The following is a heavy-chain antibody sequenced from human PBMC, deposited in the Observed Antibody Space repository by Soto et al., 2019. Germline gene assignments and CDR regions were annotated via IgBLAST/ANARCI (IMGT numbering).Heavy chain of an antibody. CDR2: ISGSGGST. CDR1: GFTFSSYA. D-gene: IGHD4-4*01. CDR3: AKDPQSSNSQGWFAP. V-gene: IGHV3-23*01. J-gene: IGHJ5*02. Sequence: EVQLLESGGGLVQPGGSLRLSCAASGFTFSSYAMSWVRQAPGKGLEWVSAISGSGGSTYYADSVKGRFTISRYHSKNTVYLQMNSLRAEDTAVYYCAKDPQSSNSQGWFAPWGQGTLVTVSS.